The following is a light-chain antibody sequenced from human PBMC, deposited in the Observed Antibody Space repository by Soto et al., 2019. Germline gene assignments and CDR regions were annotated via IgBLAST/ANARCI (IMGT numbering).Light chain of an antibody. CDR3: QQRSNWPPIT. CDR2: DAS. J-gene: IGKJ5*01. CDR1: QSVGSD. Sequence: EKVMTQSPATLSVSPGERATLSCRASQSVGSDLAWYQQKPGQPPRLLIYDASTRATGIPSRFSGSGSETDFTLTISRLEPQDFAVYYCQQRSNWPPITFGQGTRLEIK. V-gene: IGKV3-11*01.